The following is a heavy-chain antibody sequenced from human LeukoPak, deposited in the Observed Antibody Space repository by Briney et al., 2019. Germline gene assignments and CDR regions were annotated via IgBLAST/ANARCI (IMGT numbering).Heavy chain of an antibody. J-gene: IGHJ6*02. CDR3: AKAGLELGYYYYGMDV. CDR2: ISGSGGST. V-gene: IGHV3-23*01. Sequence: GGSLRLSCAASGFTFSSYAMSWVSQAPGKGLEWVSAISGSGGSTYYADSVKGRFTISRDNSKNTLYLQMNSLRAEDTAVYYCAKAGLELGYYYYGMDVWGQGTTVTVSS. D-gene: IGHD1-7*01. CDR1: GFTFSSYA.